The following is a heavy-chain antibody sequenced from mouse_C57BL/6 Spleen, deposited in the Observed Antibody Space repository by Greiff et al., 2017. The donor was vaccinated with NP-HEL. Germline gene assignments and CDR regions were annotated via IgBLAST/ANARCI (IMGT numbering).Heavy chain of an antibody. CDR1: GYAFSSSW. J-gene: IGHJ2*01. V-gene: IGHV1-82*01. Sequence: QVQLQQSGPELVKPGASVKISCKASGYAFSSSWMNWVKQRPGKGLEWIGRIYPGDGDTNYNGKFKGKATLTADKSPSTAYMQLSSLTSEDSAVYFCARYITTAFDYWGQGTTLTVSS. CDR2: IYPGDGDT. D-gene: IGHD1-1*01. CDR3: ARYITTAFDY.